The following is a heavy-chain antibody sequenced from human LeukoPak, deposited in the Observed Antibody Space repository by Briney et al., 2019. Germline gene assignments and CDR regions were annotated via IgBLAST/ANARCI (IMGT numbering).Heavy chain of an antibody. V-gene: IGHV3-23*01. CDR2: ISGSGGST. CDR1: GFTFSSYA. J-gene: IGHJ4*02. CDR3: ARGPGRGYGYYFDY. Sequence: GGSLRLSCAASGFTFSSYAMSWVRQAPGKGLEWVSGISGSGGSTYYADSVKGRFTISRDNAKISLNLQMNSLRDEDTAVYYCARGPGRGYGYYFDYWGQGTLVTVSS. D-gene: IGHD5-18*01.